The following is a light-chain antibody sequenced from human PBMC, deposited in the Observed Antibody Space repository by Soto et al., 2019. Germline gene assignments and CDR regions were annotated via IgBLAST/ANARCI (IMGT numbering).Light chain of an antibody. V-gene: IGKV3-11*01. CDR2: DAS. Sequence: LTQSPATLSVSPGESATLSCRATRSVRRYLAWYQPNTGQAPGLLIFDASNRATGIPARFSGSGSGTDFILAISSLEPEDFVVYYCQQHSNWPLTFGGGTKVDIK. CDR3: QQHSNWPLT. CDR1: RSVRRY. J-gene: IGKJ4*01.